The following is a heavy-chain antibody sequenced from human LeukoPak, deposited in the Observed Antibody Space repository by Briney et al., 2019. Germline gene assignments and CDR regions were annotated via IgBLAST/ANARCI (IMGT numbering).Heavy chain of an antibody. D-gene: IGHD3-22*01. V-gene: IGHV3-15*01. CDR3: ATPWSGSSGYTFDY. CDR2: IRSKTDGGTT. J-gene: IGHJ4*02. Sequence: GGSLRLSCAASGFTFNTAWMSWVRQAPGKGLEWVGRIRSKTDGGTTYYAAPVKGRFTISRDNAKNSLYLQMNSLRAEDTAVYYCATPWSGSSGYTFDYWGQGTLVTVSS. CDR1: GFTFNTAW.